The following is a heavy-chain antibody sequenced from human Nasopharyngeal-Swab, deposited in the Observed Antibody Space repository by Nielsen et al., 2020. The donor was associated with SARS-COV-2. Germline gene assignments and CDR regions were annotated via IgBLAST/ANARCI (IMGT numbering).Heavy chain of an antibody. CDR3: ANTNIAADY. CDR1: GFTFSTFG. J-gene: IGHJ4*02. D-gene: IGHD6-13*01. V-gene: IGHV3-23*01. Sequence: GGSLRLSCAASGFTFSTFGMHWVRQAPGKGLEWVSAISGSGGSTYYADSVKGRFTISRDNSKNTLYLQMNSLRAVDTAVYYCANTNIAADYWGQGTLVTVSS. CDR2: ISGSGGST.